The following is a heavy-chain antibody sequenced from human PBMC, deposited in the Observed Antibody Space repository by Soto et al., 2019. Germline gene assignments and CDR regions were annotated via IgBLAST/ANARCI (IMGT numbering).Heavy chain of an antibody. CDR3: ARSLYGLDY. J-gene: IGHJ4*02. CDR2: ISVSANTI. Sequence: EVQLVESGGGLVQPGGSLRLSCAVSGFTFSSYSVNWVRQAPGKGLEWVSYISVSANTINYADSVKGRFTVSTDNAKNSLYLQMNSLTDEDTAVYYCARSLYGLDYWSQGTLVTVSS. D-gene: IGHD3-10*01. CDR1: GFTFSSYS. V-gene: IGHV3-48*02.